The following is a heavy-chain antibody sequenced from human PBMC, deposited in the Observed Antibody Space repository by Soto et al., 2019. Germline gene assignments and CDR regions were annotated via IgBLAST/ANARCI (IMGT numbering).Heavy chain of an antibody. V-gene: IGHV3-48*01. CDR2: ISNSSSTI. D-gene: IGHD3-10*01. CDR3: ARGLGSVRGVPNYFDY. CDR1: GFTFSSYS. Sequence: GGSLRLSCAASGFTFSSYSMNWVRQAPGKGLEWVSYISNSSSTIYYADSVKGRFTISRDNAKNSLYLQMNSLRAEDTSVYYCARGLGSVRGVPNYFDYWGQGTLVTVSS. J-gene: IGHJ4*02.